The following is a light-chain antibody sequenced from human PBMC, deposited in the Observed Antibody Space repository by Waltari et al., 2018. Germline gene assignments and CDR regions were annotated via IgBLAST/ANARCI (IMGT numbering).Light chain of an antibody. CDR1: QSVSRS. CDR3: QHYVRLPAT. CDR2: GAS. V-gene: IGKV3-20*01. Sequence: IVLTQSPGTLSLSPGERATLSCRASQSVSRSLAWYQQKPGQAPKLLIYGASTRATGIPDGFTGSGSGTDFSLTISSLEPEDFAIYCCQHYVRLPATFGQGTKVEIK. J-gene: IGKJ1*01.